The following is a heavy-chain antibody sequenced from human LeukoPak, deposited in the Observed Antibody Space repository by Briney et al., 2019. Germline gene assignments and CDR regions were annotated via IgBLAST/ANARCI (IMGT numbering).Heavy chain of an antibody. V-gene: IGHV3-11*03. Sequence: PGGSLRLSCAASGFTFSDYYMSWIRQVPGKGLEWVSYISSSSSYTNYADPVKGRFTISRDNAKNSLHLQMNSLRAEDTAVYYCATYYYGSGSYSPFDYWGQGTLVTVSS. J-gene: IGHJ4*02. CDR3: ATYYYGSGSYSPFDY. CDR1: GFTFSDYY. D-gene: IGHD3-10*01. CDR2: ISSSSSYT.